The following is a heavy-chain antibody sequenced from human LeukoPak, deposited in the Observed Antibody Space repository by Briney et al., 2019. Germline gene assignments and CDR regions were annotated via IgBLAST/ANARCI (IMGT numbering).Heavy chain of an antibody. CDR1: GFTFSSSS. Sequence: GALRLSCSASGFTFSSSSKNWVRQDPGEGVEGVSAISSSSRYIHYADSVKGRFTISRDNAKNPLYLQMNSLRAEDTAVYYCAREDVTGTLDYWGQGTLVTVSS. CDR2: ISSSSRYI. J-gene: IGHJ4*02. CDR3: AREDVTGTLDY. D-gene: IGHD1-7*01. V-gene: IGHV3-21*01.